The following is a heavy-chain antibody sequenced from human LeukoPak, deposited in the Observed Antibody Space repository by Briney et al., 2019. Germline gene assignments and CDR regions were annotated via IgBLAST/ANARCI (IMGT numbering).Heavy chain of an antibody. CDR1: GYTFTDYY. J-gene: IGHJ4*02. Sequence: ASVKVSCKASGYTFTDYYIQWVRQDPGQGLEWMGWINPNSGGTNYAQKFQGRVTMTRDTSISTAYMELSRLRSDDTALYYCAREAPDYSGKKYHFDYWGQGFLVTVSS. CDR2: INPNSGGT. V-gene: IGHV1-2*02. CDR3: AREAPDYSGKKYHFDY. D-gene: IGHD4-23*01.